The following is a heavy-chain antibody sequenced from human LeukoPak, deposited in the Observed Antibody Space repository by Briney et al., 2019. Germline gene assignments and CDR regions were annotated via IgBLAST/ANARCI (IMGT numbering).Heavy chain of an antibody. Sequence: SETLSPTCAVYGGSFSGYYWSWIRQPPGKGLEWIGEINHSGSTNYNPSLKSRVTISVDTSKNQFSLKLSSVTAADTAVYYCARGHYVSGIDPWGQGTLVTVSS. CDR1: GGSFSGYY. D-gene: IGHD3-16*01. V-gene: IGHV4-34*01. CDR3: ARGHYVSGIDP. J-gene: IGHJ5*02. CDR2: INHSGST.